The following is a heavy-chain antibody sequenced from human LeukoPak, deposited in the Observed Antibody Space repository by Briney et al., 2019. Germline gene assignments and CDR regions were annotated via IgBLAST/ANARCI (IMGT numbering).Heavy chain of an antibody. V-gene: IGHV1-24*01. J-gene: IGHJ6*03. CDR2: FDREEGET. CDR1: GYSLSELS. D-gene: IGHD3-9*01. Sequence: ASVEVSCKVSGYSLSELSMHWVRQAPGKGLEWMGGFDREEGETIYAQKFQGRVTMTEDTSTDTAYMELSSLRSEDTALYYCATGSYYDILTGYHSAGSDHFYYYYMDVWGKGTTVTASS. CDR3: ATGSYYDILTGYHSAGSDHFYYYYMDV.